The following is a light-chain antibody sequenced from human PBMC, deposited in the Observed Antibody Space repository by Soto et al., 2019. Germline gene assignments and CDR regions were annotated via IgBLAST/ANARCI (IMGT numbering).Light chain of an antibody. CDR2: AAS. CDR3: QQSFSDPPLS. Sequence: DIQLTQSPSPLSASVGDRVTITCRASQSVTTYLNWYQQKPGKAPKLLISAASSLRDGVPSRFSGSGSGTVFTHTINSLHPEDFATYYCQQSFSDPPLSFGGGTRVEVK. CDR1: QSVTTY. V-gene: IGKV1-39*01. J-gene: IGKJ4*01.